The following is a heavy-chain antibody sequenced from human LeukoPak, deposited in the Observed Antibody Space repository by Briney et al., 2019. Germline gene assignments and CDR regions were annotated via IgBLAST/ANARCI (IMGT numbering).Heavy chain of an antibody. CDR3: ARYGDYGHDY. J-gene: IGHJ4*02. Sequence: KPSETLSLTCTVSGGSISSSYWSWIRQPPGKGLEWIGYIYYSGSINYNPSLKSRVTISVDTSKNQFSLKLSSVTAAGTAVYYCARYGDYGHDYWGQGTLVTVFS. V-gene: IGHV4-59*01. CDR1: GGSISSSY. D-gene: IGHD4-17*01. CDR2: IYYSGSI.